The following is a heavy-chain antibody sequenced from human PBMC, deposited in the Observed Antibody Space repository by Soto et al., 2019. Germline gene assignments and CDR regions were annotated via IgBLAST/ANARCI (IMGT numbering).Heavy chain of an antibody. V-gene: IGHV3-53*01. CDR1: GFTVSSCD. CDR3: ARGILSVTRQFYFDS. Sequence: EVQLVESGGGVIQPGGSLRLSCAASGFTVSSCDMSWVRQAPGGGLEWVALIYIGGTTYYADSVKGGFTISRDNSKNTLYLQMNNLSAEDTALYYCARGILSVTRQFYFDSWGQGTLVTVSS. J-gene: IGHJ4*02. CDR2: IYIGGTT. D-gene: IGHD2-21*02.